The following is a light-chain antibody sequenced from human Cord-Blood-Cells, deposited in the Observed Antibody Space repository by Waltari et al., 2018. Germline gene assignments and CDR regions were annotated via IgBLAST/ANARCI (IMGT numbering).Light chain of an antibody. Sequence: QSALTQPRSVSGSPGQSVTIPCTGTSSDVGGYNYVSWYQQHPGKAPKLMIYDFSQRPSGVPDRFSGSKSGHTASLTISGLQAEDEADYYCCSYAGSYTWVFGGGTKLTVL. CDR3: CSYAGSYTWV. CDR1: SSDVGGYNY. V-gene: IGLV2-11*01. J-gene: IGLJ3*02. CDR2: DFS.